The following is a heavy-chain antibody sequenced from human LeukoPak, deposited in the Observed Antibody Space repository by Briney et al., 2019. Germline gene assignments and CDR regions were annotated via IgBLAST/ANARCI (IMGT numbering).Heavy chain of an antibody. J-gene: IGHJ4*02. V-gene: IGHV3-7*01. D-gene: IGHD3-16*01. CDR3: ARGGVLH. CDR2: IKQDGSEK. CDR1: GFTFSRYW. Sequence: PGGSLRLSCAASGFTFSRYWMNWGRQAPGKGLEWVDSIKQDGSEKYYVDFVKGRFTISRDNAKNSGSLQMNSLRSEDTAVYYCARGGVLHWGQGTLVTVSS.